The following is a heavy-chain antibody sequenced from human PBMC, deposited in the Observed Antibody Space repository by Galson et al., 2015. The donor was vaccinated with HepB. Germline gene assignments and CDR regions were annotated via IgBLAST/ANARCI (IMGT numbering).Heavy chain of an antibody. D-gene: IGHD3-9*01. CDR3: ARQTGYDILTGYHNYFDY. Sequence: QSGAEVKKPGESLKISCKGSGYSFTSYWISWVRQMPGKGLEWMGRIDPSDSYTNYSPSFQGHVTISADKSISTAYLQWSSLKASDTAMYYCARQTGYDILTGYHNYFDYWGQGTLVTVSS. CDR2: IDPSDSYT. CDR1: GYSFTSYW. J-gene: IGHJ4*02. V-gene: IGHV5-10-1*01.